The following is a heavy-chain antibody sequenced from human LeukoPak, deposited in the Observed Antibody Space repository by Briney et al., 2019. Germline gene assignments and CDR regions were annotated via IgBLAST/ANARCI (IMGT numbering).Heavy chain of an antibody. CDR3: ARGLSSIAARPVDY. V-gene: IGHV4-34*01. CDR2: INHSGST. D-gene: IGHD6-6*01. Sequence: SETLSVTCAVYGGSLSGYYWSWIRQPPGKGLEWLGEINHSGSTNYNPSLKSRVTTSVDTSKNQFSLKLSSVTAADTAVYYCARGLSSIAARPVDYWGQGTLVTVSS. J-gene: IGHJ4*02. CDR1: GGSLSGYY.